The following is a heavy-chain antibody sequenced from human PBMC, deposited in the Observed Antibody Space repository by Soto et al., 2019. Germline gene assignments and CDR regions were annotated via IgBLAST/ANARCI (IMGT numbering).Heavy chain of an antibody. CDR2: IKQDGSEK. D-gene: IGHD6-19*01. CDR1: GFTFSSFW. Sequence: EVQLVESGGGLVQPGGSLRLSCADSGFTFSSFWMSWVRQAPGKGLEWVANIKQDGSEKYYVDSVKGRFTISRDNAKNSVYLQWNSLRAEDTAVYYCAREGWSTGRYYFDTWGQGTLVTVSS. CDR3: AREGWSTGRYYFDT. J-gene: IGHJ4*02. V-gene: IGHV3-7*04.